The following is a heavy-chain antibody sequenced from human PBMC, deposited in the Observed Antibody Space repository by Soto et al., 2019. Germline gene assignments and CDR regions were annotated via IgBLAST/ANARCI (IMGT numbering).Heavy chain of an antibody. Sequence: EVQLVESGGGLVKPGGSLRLSCAASGFTFSSYSMNWVRQAPGKGLEWVSSISSSSSYIYYAVSVKGRFTISRDNAKNSLYLQMNRLRAEDTAVYYCARQVGVGWFDPWGQGTLVTVSS. V-gene: IGHV3-21*01. CDR3: ARQVGVGWFDP. D-gene: IGHD1-26*01. CDR1: GFTFSSYS. CDR2: ISSSSSYI. J-gene: IGHJ5*02.